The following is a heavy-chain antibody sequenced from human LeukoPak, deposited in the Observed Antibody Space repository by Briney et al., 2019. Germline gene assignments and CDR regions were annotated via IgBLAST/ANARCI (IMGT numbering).Heavy chain of an antibody. D-gene: IGHD1-26*01. CDR3: GRSSAKWETDY. CDR2: IYYSGST. V-gene: IGHV4-39*07. CDR1: GGSISSSSYY. J-gene: IGHJ4*02. Sequence: SETLSLTCTVSGGSISSSSYYWGWIRQPPGKGLEWIGSIYYSGSTYYNPSLKSRVTISVDTSKNQFSLKLSSVTAADTAVYYCGRSSAKWETDYWGQGTLVTVSS.